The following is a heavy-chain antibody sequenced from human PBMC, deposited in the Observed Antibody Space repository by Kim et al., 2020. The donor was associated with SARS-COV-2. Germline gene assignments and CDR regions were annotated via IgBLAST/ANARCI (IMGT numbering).Heavy chain of an antibody. CDR1: GYTFTNYA. D-gene: IGHD3-16*02. V-gene: IGHV7-4-1*02. CDR2: INTDTGNP. Sequence: ASVKVSCKASGYTFTNYAISWVRQAPGQGLEWMGWINTDTGNPTYAQAFTGRFVFSVDTSVSTTYLQISSLKAEDTALYYCARVIWGSDRYTDSWGQGNL. CDR3: ARVIWGSDRYTDS. J-gene: IGHJ4*02.